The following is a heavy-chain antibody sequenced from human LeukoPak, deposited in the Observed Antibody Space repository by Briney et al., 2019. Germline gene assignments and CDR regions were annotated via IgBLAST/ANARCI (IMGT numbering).Heavy chain of an antibody. Sequence: SETLSLTCTVSGGSISSGSYYWSWIRQPAGKGLEWIGRIYTSGGTNYNPSLKSRVTISVDTSKNQFSLKLSSVTAADTAVHYCAREGGNSYYYYYMDVWGKGTTVTVSS. CDR2: IYTSGGT. CDR3: AREGGNSYYYYYMDV. J-gene: IGHJ6*03. D-gene: IGHD4-23*01. CDR1: GGSISSGSYY. V-gene: IGHV4-61*02.